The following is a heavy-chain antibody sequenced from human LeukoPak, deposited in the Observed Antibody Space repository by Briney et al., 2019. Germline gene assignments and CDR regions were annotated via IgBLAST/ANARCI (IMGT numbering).Heavy chain of an antibody. D-gene: IGHD2-2*01. J-gene: IGHJ4*02. CDR1: GRSISSYY. V-gene: IGHV4-59*08. CDR2: IYYSGSP. Sequence: SQSLSLTCSVSGRSISSYYWSWIRQPPGKGLEWIGYIYYSGSPKYNASLMSRVTISVDTSKNQFSLKLTSVTAAVRVVYSSASLGIGVVRSAMLGDYYFDYWGKGTLVTVSS. CDR3: ASLGIGVVRSAMLGDYYFDY.